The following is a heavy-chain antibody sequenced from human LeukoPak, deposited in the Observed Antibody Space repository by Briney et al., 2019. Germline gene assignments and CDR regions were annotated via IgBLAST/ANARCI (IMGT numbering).Heavy chain of an antibody. J-gene: IGHJ6*03. CDR3: ARCRGAGVYMDV. D-gene: IGHD3-10*01. Sequence: PGGSLRLSCAASGFTFSSYWMSWVRQAPGKGLEWVANIKEDGSEKYYVDSVKGRFTISRDNAKNSLYLQMNSLRAEDTAEYYCARCRGAGVYMDVWAKGTTATVSS. CDR1: GFTFSSYW. CDR2: IKEDGSEK. V-gene: IGHV3-7*01.